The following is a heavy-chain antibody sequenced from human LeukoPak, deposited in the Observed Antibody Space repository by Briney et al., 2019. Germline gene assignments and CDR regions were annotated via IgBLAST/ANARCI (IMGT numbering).Heavy chain of an antibody. J-gene: IGHJ1*01. CDR2: IIPIFGTA. D-gene: IGHD3-22*01. Sequence: GASVKVSCKASGGTFSSYAISWVRQAPGQGLEWMGGIIPIFGTANYAQKFQGRVTITTDESTSTAYMELSSLRSEDTAVYYCARGPYYYDSSGIQYFQHWGQGTLVTVSS. CDR1: GGTFSSYA. V-gene: IGHV1-69*05. CDR3: ARGPYYYDSSGIQYFQH.